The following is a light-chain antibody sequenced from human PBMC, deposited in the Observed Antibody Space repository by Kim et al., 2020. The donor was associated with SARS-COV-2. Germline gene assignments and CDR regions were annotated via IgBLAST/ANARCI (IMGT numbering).Light chain of an antibody. V-gene: IGKV3-20*01. J-gene: IGKJ2*03. Sequence: EILLTQSPGTLSLSPGERATLSCRANQRISSNYLAWYQHKPGQSPRLLIHDASNRATGIPDRFSGSGSGTDFTLTISRLEPEDFAVYYCHHYMRSPYSFGRGTSWRS. CDR3: HHYMRSPYS. CDR2: DAS. CDR1: QRISSNY.